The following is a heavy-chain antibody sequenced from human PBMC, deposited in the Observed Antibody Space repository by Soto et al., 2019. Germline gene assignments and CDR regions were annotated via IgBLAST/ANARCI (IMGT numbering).Heavy chain of an antibody. Sequence: QVQLQQSGPGLVKPSQTLSLTCTVSGGSISSGDYYWGWIRKPPGKGLEWIGYIYYSGSTYYYPSLKRRATISADTSNNQSSLKLGSVTAADTAVYYCARASPVVTDVWGQGTTVTFAS. CDR3: ARASPVVTDV. V-gene: IGHV4-30-4*01. D-gene: IGHD5-18*01. CDR2: IYYSGST. J-gene: IGHJ6*02. CDR1: GGSISSGDYY.